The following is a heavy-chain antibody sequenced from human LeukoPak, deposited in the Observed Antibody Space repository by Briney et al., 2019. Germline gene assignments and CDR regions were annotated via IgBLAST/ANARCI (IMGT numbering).Heavy chain of an antibody. CDR1: GGSISSSSYY. CDR3: ARGRIAAALGYYYYYYMDV. V-gene: IGHV4-39*07. D-gene: IGHD6-13*01. CDR2: IYYSGST. J-gene: IGHJ6*03. Sequence: SETLSLTCTVSGGSISSSSYYWGWIRQPPGKGLEWIGSIYYSGSTYYNPSLKSRVTISVDTSKNQFSLKLSSVTAADTAVYYCARGRIAAALGYYYYYYMDVWGKGTTVTVSS.